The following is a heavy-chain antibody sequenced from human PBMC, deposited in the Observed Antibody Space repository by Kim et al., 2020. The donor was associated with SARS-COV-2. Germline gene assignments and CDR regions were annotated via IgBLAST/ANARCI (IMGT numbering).Heavy chain of an antibody. V-gene: IGHV3-21*01. CDR3: ARASYGDYRNDAFDI. D-gene: IGHD4-17*01. J-gene: IGHJ3*02. Sequence: DSGKGRFTISRDNAKNSLYLQMNSLRAEDTAVYYCARASYGDYRNDAFDIWGQGTMVTVSS.